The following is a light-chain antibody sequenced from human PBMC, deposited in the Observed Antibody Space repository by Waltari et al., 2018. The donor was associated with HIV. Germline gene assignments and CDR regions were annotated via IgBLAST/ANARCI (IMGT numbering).Light chain of an antibody. Sequence: DIQLTQSPSPLSASVGDRVPITCRASQTIGDYVNWYQQKPGKPPKVLIYSATSLQPGVPSRFSGSGSGTDFALTISSLQPEDLAIYYCEQIYTFPLFSFGPGTKVEIK. CDR3: EQIYTFPLFS. J-gene: IGKJ3*01. CDR2: SAT. CDR1: QTIGDY. V-gene: IGKV1-39*01.